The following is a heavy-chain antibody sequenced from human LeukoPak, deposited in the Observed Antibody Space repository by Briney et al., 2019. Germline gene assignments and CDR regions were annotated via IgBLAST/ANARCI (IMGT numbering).Heavy chain of an antibody. CDR1: GGSISSYY. CDR2: IYTSGST. V-gene: IGHV4-4*07. J-gene: IGHJ3*02. D-gene: IGHD6-19*01. Sequence: SETLSLTCTVSGGSISSYYWSWIRQPAGKGLEWIGRIYTSGSTNYNPSLKSRVTMSVDTSKNQFSLKLSSVTAADTAVYYCARGRVAVARAYAFDIWGQGTMVTVSS. CDR3: ARGRVAVARAYAFDI.